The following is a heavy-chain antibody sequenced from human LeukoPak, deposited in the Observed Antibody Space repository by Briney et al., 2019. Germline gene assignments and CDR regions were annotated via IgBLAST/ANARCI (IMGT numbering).Heavy chain of an antibody. J-gene: IGHJ4*02. V-gene: IGHV3-23*01. CDR1: GFTFSSYA. Sequence: PGGSLRLSCAASGFTFSSYAMSWVRQAPGKGLEWVSIISGSGGSTYYADSVKGRFTISRDNSKNTLYFQMNSLRAEDTAVYYCAKQCGPYYDSSAYYSDYWGPGTLVTVSS. CDR3: AKQCGPYYDSSAYYSDY. CDR2: ISGSGGST. D-gene: IGHD3-22*01.